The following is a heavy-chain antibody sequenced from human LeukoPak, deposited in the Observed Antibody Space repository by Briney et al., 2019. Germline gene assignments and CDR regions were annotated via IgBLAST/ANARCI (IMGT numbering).Heavy chain of an antibody. D-gene: IGHD6-19*01. CDR2: MNPNSGNT. Sequence: ASVKVSCKXSGYTFTSNDINWVQQATRQGLEWMGRMNPNSGNTGYPQKFQGRVTMTRNTSISTAYMELSSLRSEDTAVYYCARGWSVAGSDYYYYMDVWGKGTTVTVSS. J-gene: IGHJ6*03. CDR1: GYTFTSND. CDR3: ARGWSVAGSDYYYYMDV. V-gene: IGHV1-8*01.